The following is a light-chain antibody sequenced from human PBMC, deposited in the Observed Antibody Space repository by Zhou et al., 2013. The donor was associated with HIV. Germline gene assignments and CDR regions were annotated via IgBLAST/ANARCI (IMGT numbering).Light chain of an antibody. V-gene: IGKV3-20*01. J-gene: IGKJ4*01. Sequence: EIVLMQSPGTLSLSPGEKATLSCRASQSVSSNYLAWYQQKPGQAPRLLMYGASSRATGIPDRFSASGSGTDFTLTISRLEPEDFAVYYCQQYGALQLTFGGGSKVEIK. CDR2: GAS. CDR1: QSVSSNY. CDR3: QQYGALQLT.